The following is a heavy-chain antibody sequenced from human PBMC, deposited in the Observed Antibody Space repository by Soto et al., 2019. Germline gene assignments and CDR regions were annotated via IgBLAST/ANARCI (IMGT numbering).Heavy chain of an antibody. D-gene: IGHD3-22*01. CDR2: IIAILGKA. Sequence: QVQLVQSGAEVKKPGSSVKVSCKASGGTFSSYAISWVRQAPGQGLEWMGGIIAILGKANYAEKFQGRVTITADESTSTAYMELSGLRSEDTAVYYCARERGGAIIVGVTGTFDVWGQGTLVTVSS. V-gene: IGHV1-69*01. CDR3: ARERGGAIIVGVTGTFDV. CDR1: GGTFSSYA. J-gene: IGHJ3*01.